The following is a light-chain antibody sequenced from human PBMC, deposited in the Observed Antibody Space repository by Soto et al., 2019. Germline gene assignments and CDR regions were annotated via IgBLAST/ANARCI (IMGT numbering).Light chain of an antibody. CDR2: DVS. CDR3: SSYAGSTVV. CDR1: SSDVGGYNY. Sequence: QSALTQPPSASGSPGQSVTISCTGTSSDVGGYNYVSWYQQHPGKAPKLMIYDVSKRPSGVPDRFSGSKSGNTASLTASGLQAEDEADYYCSSYAGSTVVFGGGTKLTVL. J-gene: IGLJ2*01. V-gene: IGLV2-8*01.